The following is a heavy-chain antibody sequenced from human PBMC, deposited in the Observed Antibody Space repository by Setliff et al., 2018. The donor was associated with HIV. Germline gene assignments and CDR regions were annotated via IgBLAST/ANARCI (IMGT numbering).Heavy chain of an antibody. Sequence: SETLSLTCSVSGGSLISGGYYWSWIRQHPGKGLGWIGYVYYTGKTYYNPSLESRISMSVDTSKNQFSLKLTSVTAADTAIYYCARDLTSNSNCFEPWGQGTQVTVS. V-gene: IGHV4-31*03. D-gene: IGHD4-4*01. CDR3: ARDLTSNSNCFEP. J-gene: IGHJ5*02. CDR1: GGSLISGGYY. CDR2: VYYTGKT.